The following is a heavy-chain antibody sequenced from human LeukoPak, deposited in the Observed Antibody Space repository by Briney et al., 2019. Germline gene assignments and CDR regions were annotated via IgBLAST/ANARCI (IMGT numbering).Heavy chain of an antibody. CDR3: ARRIVGATSIDYFDY. V-gene: IGHV3-48*03. J-gene: IGHJ4*02. D-gene: IGHD1-26*01. CDR2: ISSSGSTT. CDR1: GFTFSSYE. Sequence: GGSLRLSCAASGFTFSSYEMNWVRQAPGKGLEWVSYISSSGSTTYYADSVKGRFTISRDNSKNTLSLQMNSLRAEDTAVYYCARRIVGATSIDYFDYWGQGTLVTVSS.